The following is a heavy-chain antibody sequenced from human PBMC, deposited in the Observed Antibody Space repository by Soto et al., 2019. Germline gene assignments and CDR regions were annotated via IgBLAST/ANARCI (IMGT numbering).Heavy chain of an antibody. CDR2: ISGSGGST. V-gene: IGHV3-23*01. Sequence: GGSLRLSCAASGFTFSSYAMSWVRQAPGKGLEWVSAISGSGGSTYYADSVKGRVTISRDNSKNTLYLQMNILSDEDTAVYYCAKDKLVRPWSVYWGQGTLVTVSS. J-gene: IGHJ4*02. D-gene: IGHD6-13*01. CDR1: GFTFSSYA. CDR3: AKDKLVRPWSVY.